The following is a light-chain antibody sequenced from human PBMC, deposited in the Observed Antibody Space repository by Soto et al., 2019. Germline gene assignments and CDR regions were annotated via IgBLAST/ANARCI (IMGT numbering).Light chain of an antibody. CDR3: SSYTSSSTLHV. Sequence: SGLTQPASGSGSPGQSITISCTGTSSDVGGYNYVSWYQQHPGKAPKLMIYEVSNRPSGVSNRFSGSKSGNTASLTISGLQAEDEADYFCSSYTSSSTLHVFGTGSKATVL. J-gene: IGLJ1*01. CDR2: EVS. V-gene: IGLV2-14*01. CDR1: SSDVGGYNY.